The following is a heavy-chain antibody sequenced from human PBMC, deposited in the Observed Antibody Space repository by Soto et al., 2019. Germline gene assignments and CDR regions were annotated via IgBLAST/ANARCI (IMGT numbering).Heavy chain of an antibody. V-gene: IGHV1-58*01. CDR2: IVVGSGNT. Sequence: ASVKVSCKASGFTFTSSAVQWVRQARGQRLEWIGWIVVGSGNTNYAQKFQERVTITRDMSTSTAYMELSSLRSEDTAVYYCAARGGSGWYDYGMDVWGQGTTVTVSS. CDR1: GFTFTSSA. CDR3: AARGGSGWYDYGMDV. D-gene: IGHD6-19*01. J-gene: IGHJ6*02.